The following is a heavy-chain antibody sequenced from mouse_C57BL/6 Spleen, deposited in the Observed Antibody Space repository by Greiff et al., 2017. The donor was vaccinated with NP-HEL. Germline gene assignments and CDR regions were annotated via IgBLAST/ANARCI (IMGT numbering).Heavy chain of an antibody. CDR1: GYSITSGYY. CDR3: ARDGRFRDFDY. V-gene: IGHV3-6*01. D-gene: IGHD3-1*01. J-gene: IGHJ2*01. Sequence: EVQLQESGPGLVKPSQSLSLTCSVTGYSITSGYYWNWIRQFPGNKLEWMGYISYDGSNNYNPSLKNRISITRDTSKNQFFLKLNSVTTEDTATYYCARDGRFRDFDYWGQGTTLTVSS. CDR2: ISYDGSN.